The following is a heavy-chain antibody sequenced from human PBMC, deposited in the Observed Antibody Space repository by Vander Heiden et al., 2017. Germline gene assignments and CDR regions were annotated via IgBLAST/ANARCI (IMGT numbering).Heavy chain of an antibody. CDR2: INPNSGGT. CDR1: GYTFTGYY. V-gene: IGHV1-2*02. Sequence: QVQLVQSGAEVKKPGASVKVSCKASGYTFTGYYMHWVRQAPGQGLEWMGWINPNSGGTNYAQKFQGRVTMTRDTSISTAYMELSRLRSDDTAVYYCARDTTSGIAVAGIFDYWGQGTLVTVSS. D-gene: IGHD6-19*01. J-gene: IGHJ4*02. CDR3: ARDTTSGIAVAGIFDY.